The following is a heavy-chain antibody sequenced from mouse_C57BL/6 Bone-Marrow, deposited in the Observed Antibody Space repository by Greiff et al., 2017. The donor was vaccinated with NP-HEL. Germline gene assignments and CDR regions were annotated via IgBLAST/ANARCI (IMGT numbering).Heavy chain of an antibody. Sequence: EVMLVESGGGLVQPGGSLSLSCAASGFTFTDYYMSWVRQPPGKALEWLGFIRNKANGYTTEYSASVKGRFTISRDNSQSILYLQMNALRAEDSATYYCASSYYGSSPYYAMDYWGQGTSVTVSS. J-gene: IGHJ4*01. D-gene: IGHD1-1*01. V-gene: IGHV7-3*01. CDR1: GFTFTDYY. CDR2: IRNKANGYTT. CDR3: ASSYYGSSPYYAMDY.